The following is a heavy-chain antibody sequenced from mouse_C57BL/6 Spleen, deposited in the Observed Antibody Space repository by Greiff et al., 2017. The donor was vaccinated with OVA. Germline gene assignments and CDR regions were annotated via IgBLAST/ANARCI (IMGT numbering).Heavy chain of an antibody. CDR3: ARRGPYYYGSTLDY. Sequence: QVQLKQPGAELVRPGSSVKLSCKASGYTFTSYWMDWVKQRPGQGLEWIGNIYPSDSETHYNQKFKDKATLTVDKSSSTAYMQLSSLTSEDSAVYYGARRGPYYYGSTLDYWGQGTTLTVSS. V-gene: IGHV1-61*01. D-gene: IGHD1-1*01. J-gene: IGHJ2*01. CDR2: IYPSDSET. CDR1: GYTFTSYW.